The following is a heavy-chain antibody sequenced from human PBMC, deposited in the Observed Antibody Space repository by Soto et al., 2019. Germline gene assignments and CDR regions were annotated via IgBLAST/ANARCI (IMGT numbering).Heavy chain of an antibody. V-gene: IGHV1-8*01. CDR1: GYTFTSHD. Sequence: QVQLVQSGAEVKKHGASVKVSCKASGYTFTSHDINWMRKATGQGLEWMGWMNPNSGHTNYAQKFQGRVTMTRDTSISTAYMELTNLRSEDTAIYYCASDMSTTWGQGTLVTVSS. J-gene: IGHJ5*02. D-gene: IGHD2-2*01. CDR2: MNPNSGHT. CDR3: ASDMSTT.